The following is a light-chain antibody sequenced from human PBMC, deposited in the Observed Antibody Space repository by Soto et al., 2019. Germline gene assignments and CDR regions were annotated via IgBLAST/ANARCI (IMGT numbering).Light chain of an antibody. CDR3: QQRSGWPPVLT. CDR2: DTS. V-gene: IGKV3-11*01. CDR1: QSVNSY. J-gene: IGKJ3*01. Sequence: EIVLTQSPATLSLSPGERVTLSCRASQSVNSYLARYQQKPGQAPRLLIYDTSNRATGIPARFSGSGSGTDFTLTISSLEPEDFAMYYCQQRSGWPPVLTFGPGTKVDLK.